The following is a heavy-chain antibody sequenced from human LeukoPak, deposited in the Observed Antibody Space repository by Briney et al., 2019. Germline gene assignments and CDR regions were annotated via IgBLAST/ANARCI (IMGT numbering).Heavy chain of an antibody. CDR2: ISSSSSYI. CDR3: ARVAFRVAAASFDY. J-gene: IGHJ4*02. V-gene: IGHV3-21*01. CDR1: GFTFSSYS. D-gene: IGHD6-13*01. Sequence: GGSLRLSCAASGFTFSSYSMNWVRQAPGKGLEWVSSISSSSSYIYYADSVKGRFTISRDNAKNSLYLQMNSLRAEDMAVYYCARVAFRVAAASFDYWGQGTLVTVSS.